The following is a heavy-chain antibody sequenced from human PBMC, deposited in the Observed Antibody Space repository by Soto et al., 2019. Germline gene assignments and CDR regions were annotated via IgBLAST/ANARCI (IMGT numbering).Heavy chain of an antibody. D-gene: IGHD2-15*01. CDR1: GGSISSGDYY. CDR2: IYYSGST. V-gene: IGHV4-30-4*01. Sequence: QVQLQESGPGLVKPSQTLSLTCTVSGGSISSGDYYWSWIRQPPGKGLEWIGYIYYSGSTYYNPSLNSRVTITVDTSKNPFSLKLSSVSAADTAVYYCARDGSLGVAAFDIWGQGTMVTVSS. CDR3: ARDGSLGVAAFDI. J-gene: IGHJ3*02.